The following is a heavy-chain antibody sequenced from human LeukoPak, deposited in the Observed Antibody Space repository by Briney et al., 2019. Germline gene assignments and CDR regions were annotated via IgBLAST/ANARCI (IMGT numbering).Heavy chain of an antibody. CDR3: AKNGDYGYAMDV. V-gene: IGHV1-2*02. CDR2: FNPYSGAS. J-gene: IGHJ6*02. CDR1: GYTFTGYY. D-gene: IGHD4-17*01. Sequence: ASVKVSCKASGYTFTGYYIHWVRQAPGQGLEWVGSFNPYSGASKYAQKLQGRVTMTGDTSISTAYLQLGRVIGDDTAVYYCAKNGDYGYAMDVWGQGTTVTVSS.